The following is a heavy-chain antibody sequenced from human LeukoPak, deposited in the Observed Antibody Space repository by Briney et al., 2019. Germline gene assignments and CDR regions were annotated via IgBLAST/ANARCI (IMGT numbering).Heavy chain of an antibody. CDR3: ARGVAYCSGGSCSLPTNYYGMDV. J-gene: IGHJ6*02. V-gene: IGHV4-59*01. Sequence: SETLSLTCTVSGGSISSYYWSWIREPPGKGLVWIGYIYYSGSTNYNPSLKSRVTISVDTSKNQFSLKLSSVTAADTAVYYCARGVAYCSGGSCSLPTNYYGMDVWGQGTTVTVSS. CDR2: IYYSGST. CDR1: GGSISSYY. D-gene: IGHD2-15*01.